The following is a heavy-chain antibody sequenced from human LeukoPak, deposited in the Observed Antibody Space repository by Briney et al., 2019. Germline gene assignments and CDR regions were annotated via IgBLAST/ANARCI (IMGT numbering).Heavy chain of an antibody. D-gene: IGHD2-2*01. CDR2: IYSGGST. J-gene: IGHJ4*02. CDR1: GFTVSSNN. V-gene: IGHV3-66*01. CDR3: ARVGDCGRASCYAIDY. Sequence: GGSLRLSCAASGFTVSSNNMSWVRQAPGKGLEWVSIIYSGGSTYYTDSVRGRFIISRDISKNTLYLQMNSLRAEDTAVYYCARVGDCGRASCYAIDYWGQGALPTVSS.